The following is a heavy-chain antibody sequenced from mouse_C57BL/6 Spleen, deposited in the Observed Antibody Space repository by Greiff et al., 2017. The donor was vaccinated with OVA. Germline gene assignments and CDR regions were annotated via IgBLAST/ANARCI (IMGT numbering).Heavy chain of an antibody. J-gene: IGHJ1*03. CDR2: ISDGGSYT. V-gene: IGHV5-4*01. D-gene: IGHD2-5*01. Sequence: EVMLVESGGGLVKPGGSLKLSCAASGFTFSSYAMSWVRQTPEKRLEWVATISDGGSYTYYPDNVKGRFTISRDNAKNNLYLQMSHLKSEDTAMYYCAREYSNYVRGYFDVGGTGTTVTVSS. CDR3: AREYSNYVRGYFDV. CDR1: GFTFSSYA.